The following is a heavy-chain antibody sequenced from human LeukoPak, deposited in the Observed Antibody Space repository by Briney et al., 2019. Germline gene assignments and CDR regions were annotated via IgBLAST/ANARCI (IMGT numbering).Heavy chain of an antibody. V-gene: IGHV3-74*01. Sequence: WGSLRPICAASGITFSSNWMHWVRQAPGKGLVWVSRINGDGSVTNYADSVKGRFTISRDNAKNTLYLQMNSLRAEDTAVYYCGSSSSPCCHNWVQGALVTVSS. CDR3: GSSSSPCCHN. D-gene: IGHD2-15*01. CDR2: INGDGSVT. J-gene: IGHJ1*01. CDR1: GITFSSNW.